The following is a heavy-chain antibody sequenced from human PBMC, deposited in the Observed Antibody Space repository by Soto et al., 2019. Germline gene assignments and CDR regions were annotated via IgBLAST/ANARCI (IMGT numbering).Heavy chain of an antibody. D-gene: IGHD2-8*01. J-gene: IGHJ4*02. CDR2: IYPGDSGT. CDR3: ARHSDCTNGVCYSNDY. V-gene: IGHV5-51*01. CDR1: GYSFTSYW. Sequence: GESLKISCKGSGYSFTSYWIGWVRQMPGKGLEWMGIIYPGDSGTRYSPSFQGQVTISADKSISTDYLQGSSLKASDSAMYYCARHSDCTNGVCYSNDYWGQGTLVTVSS.